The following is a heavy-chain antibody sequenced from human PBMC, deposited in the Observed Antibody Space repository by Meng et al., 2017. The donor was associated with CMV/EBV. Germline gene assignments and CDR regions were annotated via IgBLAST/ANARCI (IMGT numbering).Heavy chain of an antibody. CDR2: IRSEANSYAT. V-gene: IGHV3-73*01. CDR3: TRRLMSRGGLIDY. D-gene: IGHD5/OR15-5a*01. CDR1: GFTFSGSA. Sequence: GESLKISCAASGFTFSGSAMHWVRQASGKGLEWVGRIRSEANSYATAYAASVKGRFTISRDDSKNTAYLQMNSLKTEDTAVYYCTRRLMSRGGLIDYWGQGTLVTVSS. J-gene: IGHJ4*02.